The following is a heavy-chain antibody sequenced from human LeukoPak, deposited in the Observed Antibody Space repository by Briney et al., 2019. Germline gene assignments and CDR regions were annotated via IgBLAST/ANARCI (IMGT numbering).Heavy chain of an antibody. CDR3: AKGSPIYVGVVFFDF. CDR1: GFTFNNYA. J-gene: IGHJ4*02. Sequence: GGSLRLSCAASGFTFNNYAMTWVRQAPGKGLEWVSTISGSGGSTYYADSVKGRFTISRDNSKNTLYLQMNSLRAEDTAFYFCAKGSPIYVGVVFFDFWGQGTLLTVSS. CDR2: ISGSGGST. V-gene: IGHV3-23*01. D-gene: IGHD1-26*01.